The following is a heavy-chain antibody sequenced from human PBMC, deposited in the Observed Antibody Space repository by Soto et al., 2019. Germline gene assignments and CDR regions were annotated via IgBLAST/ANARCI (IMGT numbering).Heavy chain of an antibody. CDR1: GYTFTSYY. CDR2: INPSGGST. D-gene: IGHD3-9*01. CDR3: ATDALYYDILTGYYNSLAFDY. J-gene: IGHJ4*02. Sequence: ASVKVSCKASGYTFTSYYMHWVRQAPGQGLEWMGIINPSGGSTSYAQKFQGRVTMTRDTSTSTVYMELSSLRSEDTAVYYCATDALYYDILTGYYNSLAFDYWGQGTLVTVSS. V-gene: IGHV1-46*01.